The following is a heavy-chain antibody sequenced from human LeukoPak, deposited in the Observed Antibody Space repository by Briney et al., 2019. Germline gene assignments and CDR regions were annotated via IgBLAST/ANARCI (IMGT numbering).Heavy chain of an antibody. J-gene: IGHJ1*01. CDR2: ISYDGSNK. V-gene: IGHV3-30-3*01. D-gene: IGHD1-26*01. CDR3: ARGLSGSQEYFQH. CDR1: GFTFSSYA. Sequence: PGGSLRLSCAASGFTFSSYAMHWVRQAPGKGLEWVAVISYDGSNKYYADSVKGRFTISRDNSKNTLYLQMNSLRAEDTAVYYCARGLSGSQEYFQHWGQGTLVTVSS.